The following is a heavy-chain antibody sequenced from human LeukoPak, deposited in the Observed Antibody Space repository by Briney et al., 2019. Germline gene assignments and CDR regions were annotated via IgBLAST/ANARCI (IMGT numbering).Heavy chain of an antibody. CDR3: AKWGDYDVLTGYYVSDY. CDR2: ITGSGGNT. D-gene: IGHD3-9*01. V-gene: IGHV3-23*01. J-gene: IGHJ4*02. CDR1: GFTFSSYA. Sequence: GASLRLSCAASGFTFSSYAMSWVRQAPGKGLEWVSAITGSGGNTYYADSVKGRFTISRDNSKNTVFLQMNSLRAEDTAVYYCAKWGDYDVLTGYYVSDYWGQGTLVTVSS.